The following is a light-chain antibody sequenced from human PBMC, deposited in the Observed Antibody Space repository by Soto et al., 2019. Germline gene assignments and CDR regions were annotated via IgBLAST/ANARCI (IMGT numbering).Light chain of an antibody. CDR1: SSNIGNNN. CDR3: AAWDDSLGAVV. J-gene: IGLJ2*01. Sequence: QLVLTQPPSASATPGQRVTISCSGSSSNIGNNNAYWYQHVPGTAPKLIIHHNTLRPSWVPDRFSGSKSGTSASLAISGLQSDYDSDYYWAAWDDSLGAVVFGGGTQLTVL. V-gene: IGLV1-47*02. CDR2: HNT.